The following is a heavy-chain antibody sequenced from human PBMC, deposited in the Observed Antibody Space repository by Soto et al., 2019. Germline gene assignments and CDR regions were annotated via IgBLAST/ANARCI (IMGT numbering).Heavy chain of an antibody. D-gene: IGHD1-26*01. CDR1: GGSISSGAYY. J-gene: IGHJ4*02. CDR3: AREEVGATALDY. CDR2: IYYSGST. Sequence: SETLSLTCTVSGGSISSGAYYWSWIRQPPGKGLEWIGYIYYSGSTYYNPSLKSRVTISVDTSKNQFSLKLSSVTAADTAVYYCAREEVGATALDYWGQGTLVTVSS. V-gene: IGHV4-30-4*02.